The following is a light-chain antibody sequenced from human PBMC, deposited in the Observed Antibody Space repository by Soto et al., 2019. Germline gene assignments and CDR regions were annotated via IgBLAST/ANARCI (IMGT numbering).Light chain of an antibody. V-gene: IGKV3-20*01. Sequence: ALKQSPCTLWAATGDRATRSCRSSQSVGSNFLAWYQQKPGQAPRLLIYDASTRATATPERFSGSGSGTDFTLTIWRLEPEDFAVYYCHHDDRGGRKFAEGTKVEIK. CDR1: QSVGSNF. J-gene: IGKJ4*02. CDR3: HHDDRGGRK. CDR2: DAS.